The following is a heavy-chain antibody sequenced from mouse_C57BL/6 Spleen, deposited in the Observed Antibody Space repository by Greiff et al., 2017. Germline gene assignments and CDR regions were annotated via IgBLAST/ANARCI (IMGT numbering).Heavy chain of an antibody. CDR1: GYTFTDYY. CDR2: INPNNGGT. CDR3: ARCGSLYYFDY. D-gene: IGHD6-1*01. Sequence: VQLQQSGPELVKPGASVKISCKASGYTFTDYYMNWVKQSHGKSLEWIGDINPNNGGTSYNQKFKGKATLTVDNSSSTAYMELRSLTSEDSAVYYCARCGSLYYFDYWGQGTTLTVSS. J-gene: IGHJ2*01. V-gene: IGHV1-26*01.